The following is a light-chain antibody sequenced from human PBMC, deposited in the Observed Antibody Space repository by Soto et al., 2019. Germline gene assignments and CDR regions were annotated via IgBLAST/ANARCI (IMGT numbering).Light chain of an antibody. V-gene: IGKV1-5*01. CDR1: QSISTW. Sequence: DIQRTQSPSTLSASVGDRVTITCRASQSISTWLAWYQQKPGKAPKLLIYDASTLESGVPSRFSGSGSGTEFTLTISSLQPDDFATYYCQQYNSYSLWTFGQGTKV. J-gene: IGKJ1*01. CDR2: DAS. CDR3: QQYNSYSLWT.